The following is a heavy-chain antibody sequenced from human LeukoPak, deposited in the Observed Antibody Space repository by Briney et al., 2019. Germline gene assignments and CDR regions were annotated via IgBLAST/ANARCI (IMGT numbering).Heavy chain of an antibody. Sequence: SVKVSCKASGDTFSSYAISWVRQAPGQGLEWMGGIITIFGTANYAQKFQGRVTITADKSTSTAYMELSSLRSEDTAVYYCARHEESSGYPASFDYWGQGTLVTVSS. CDR1: GDTFSSYA. CDR2: IITIFGTA. J-gene: IGHJ4*02. V-gene: IGHV1-69*06. D-gene: IGHD3-22*01. CDR3: ARHEESSGYPASFDY.